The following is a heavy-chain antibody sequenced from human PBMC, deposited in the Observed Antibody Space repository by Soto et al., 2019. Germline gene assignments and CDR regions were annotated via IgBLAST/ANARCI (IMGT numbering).Heavy chain of an antibody. D-gene: IGHD3-16*01. Sequence: QVQLQESGPGLAKPSQTLSLTCNVSNGSISSSGYYWSWIRQHPGQGLEWIGYIYYSGSTYYNPSLKRRVTISVDTSKNQFSLKLGSVTAADTAMYYWAGGRSKSWFDPWGQGTLVTVSS. CDR3: AGGRSKSWFDP. J-gene: IGHJ5*02. CDR1: NGSISSSGYY. CDR2: IYYSGST. V-gene: IGHV4-31*03.